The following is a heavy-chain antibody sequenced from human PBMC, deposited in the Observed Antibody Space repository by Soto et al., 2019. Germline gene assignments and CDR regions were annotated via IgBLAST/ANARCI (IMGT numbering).Heavy chain of an antibody. CDR3: ARGKVYDILTGYYNVWKNYYYYYMDF. V-gene: IGHV4-34*01. CDR1: GGSFSGYY. CDR2: INHSGST. J-gene: IGHJ6*03. D-gene: IGHD3-9*01. Sequence: SETLSLTCAVYGGSFSGYYWSWIRQPPGKGLEWIGEINHSGSTNYNPSLKSRVTISVDTSKNQFSLKPSSVTAADTAVYYCARGKVYDILTGYYNVWKNYYYYYMDFWGKGTTVTVSS.